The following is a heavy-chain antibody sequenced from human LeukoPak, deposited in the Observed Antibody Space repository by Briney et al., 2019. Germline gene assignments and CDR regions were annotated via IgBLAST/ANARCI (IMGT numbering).Heavy chain of an antibody. D-gene: IGHD6-19*01. Sequence: ASVKVSCKASGCTLTTYAFSWVRQAPGQGLEWMGWISAYNGNTNYAQKLQGRVTMTTDTSTSTAYMELRSLRSDDTAVYYCARASSAVAAAGTNFDYWGPGTLVTVSS. V-gene: IGHV1-18*01. J-gene: IGHJ4*02. CDR3: ARASSAVAAAGTNFDY. CDR1: GCTLTTYA. CDR2: ISAYNGNT.